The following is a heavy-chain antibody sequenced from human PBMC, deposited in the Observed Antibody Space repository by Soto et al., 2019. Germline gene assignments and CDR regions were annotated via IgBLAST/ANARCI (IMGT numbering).Heavy chain of an antibody. V-gene: IGHV4-4*07. CDR2: IYATGTT. CDR1: GASISGFY. J-gene: IGHJ5*02. Sequence: SETLSLTCTVSGASISGFYWSWIRKSAGKGLEWIGRIYATGTTDYNPSLKSRVMMSVDTSKKQFSLKLRSVTAADTAVYYCVRDGTKTLRDWFDPWGQGSSVTVSS. D-gene: IGHD1-1*01. CDR3: VRDGTKTLRDWFDP.